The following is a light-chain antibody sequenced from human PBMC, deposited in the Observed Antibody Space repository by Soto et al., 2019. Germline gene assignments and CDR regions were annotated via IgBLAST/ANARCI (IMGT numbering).Light chain of an antibody. Sequence: DIQMTQSPSSVSASVGDSVTITCRASQDISSWLAWYQQRPGKAPNLLIYAASSLQSGVPSRFSGSGSGTDFTLTIGSLQPEDSATYYCQQSYSPPPITFGQGTRLEIK. J-gene: IGKJ5*01. CDR2: AAS. CDR3: QQSYSPPPIT. CDR1: QDISSW. V-gene: IGKV1-12*01.